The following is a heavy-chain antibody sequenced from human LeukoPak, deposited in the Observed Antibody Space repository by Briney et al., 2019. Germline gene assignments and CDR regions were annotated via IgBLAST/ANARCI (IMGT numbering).Heavy chain of an antibody. CDR1: GFTFSNAW. J-gene: IGHJ4*02. CDR3: AKDLDSLIRGVIY. V-gene: IGHV3-15*01. Sequence: PGGSLRLSCAASGFTFSNAWMTWVRQAPGKGLEWVGRIKSKTDGGTTEYAAPVKGRFTISRDDAKNTLYLQMNSLRAEDTAVYYCAKDLDSLIRGVIYWGQGTLVTVSS. D-gene: IGHD3-10*01. CDR2: IKSKTDGGTT.